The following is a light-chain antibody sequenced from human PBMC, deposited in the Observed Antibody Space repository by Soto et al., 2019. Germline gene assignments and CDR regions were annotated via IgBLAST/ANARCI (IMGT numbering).Light chain of an antibody. CDR3: QHYNNWPPWT. Sequence: EVVMTQSPATLSVSPGERATHSCRASQRISSNLAWYQQRRGQAPRLLIYGASTRAPGIPARFSGSGSETEFTLTISSLQSEDFAVYYCQHYNNWPPWTFGQGTKVEIK. V-gene: IGKV3-15*01. J-gene: IGKJ1*01. CDR2: GAS. CDR1: QRISSN.